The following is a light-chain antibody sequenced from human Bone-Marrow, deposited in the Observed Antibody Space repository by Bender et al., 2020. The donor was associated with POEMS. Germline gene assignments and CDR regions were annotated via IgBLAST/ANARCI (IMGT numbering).Light chain of an antibody. V-gene: IGLV1-44*01. CDR1: SSNIGAHA. Sequence: QSVLTQPPSASGTPGQRVTISCSGGSSNIGAHAVNWYQHLPGTAPKLLIYSSHRRPTEVPDRFSGFRSGTSASLAIRGLQSADEADFYCAVWDQILKGWVFGGGTKPSVL. CDR2: SSH. J-gene: IGLJ3*02. CDR3: AVWDQILKGWV.